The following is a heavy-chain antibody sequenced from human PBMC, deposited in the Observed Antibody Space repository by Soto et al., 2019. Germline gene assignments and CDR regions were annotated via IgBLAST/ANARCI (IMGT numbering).Heavy chain of an antibody. CDR3: AGGGTPIDS. CDR1: GYTFTNFV. Sequence: QVQLVQSGAEVKKPGASVKVSCKTSGYTFTNFVLSWVRQAPGQGLEWMGWISAYNGNTNYAQNFQGRVTMTTDTSTSTAYMALRSMRSDDPAVYYCAGGGTPIDSWGQGTLVTVSS. D-gene: IGHD3-16*01. J-gene: IGHJ4*02. V-gene: IGHV1-18*01. CDR2: ISAYNGNT.